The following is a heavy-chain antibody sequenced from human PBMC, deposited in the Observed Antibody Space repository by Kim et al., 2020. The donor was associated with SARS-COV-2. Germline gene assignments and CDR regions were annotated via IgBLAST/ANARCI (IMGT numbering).Heavy chain of an antibody. J-gene: IGHJ4*02. Sequence: SETLSLTCTVSGGSISSYYLSWIRQAPGKGLELIGYIYYSGSTNYNPSLKSRITISVDTSNNQYSLKLISLTAANTAVSYCARSVSHDYWSQVTLVTVSS. CDR2: IYYSGST. V-gene: IGHV4-59*13. CDR1: GGSISSYY. CDR3: ARSVSHDY.